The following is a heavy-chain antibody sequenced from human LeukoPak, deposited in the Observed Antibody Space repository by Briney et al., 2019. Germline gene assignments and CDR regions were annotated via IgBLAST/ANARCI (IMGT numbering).Heavy chain of an antibody. J-gene: IGHJ4*02. CDR3: ARTITMVRGVTYFDY. D-gene: IGHD3-10*01. Sequence: PGGSLRLSCAASGFTFSSYAISWVRQAPGQGLEWMGGIIPIFGTANYAQKFQGRVTITADESTSTAYMELSSLRSEDTAVYYCARTITMVRGVTYFDYWGQGTLVTVSS. CDR1: GFTFSSYA. V-gene: IGHV1-69*01. CDR2: IIPIFGTA.